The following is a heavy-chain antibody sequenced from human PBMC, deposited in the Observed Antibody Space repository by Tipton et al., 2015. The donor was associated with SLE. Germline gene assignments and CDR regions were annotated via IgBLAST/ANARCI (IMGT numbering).Heavy chain of an antibody. V-gene: IGHV4-38-2*02. CDR3: VREHHPRITVFGADC. D-gene: IGHD3-3*01. Sequence: LRLSCTVSGYSITSGYYWGWIRQPPGKGLEWIGSMSQTGITYYNPTLMSRVTISGDTSKNQFFLNLDSVTAADTAVYYCVREHHPRITVFGADCWGQGTLVTVPS. J-gene: IGHJ4*02. CDR1: GYSITSGYY. CDR2: MSQTGIT.